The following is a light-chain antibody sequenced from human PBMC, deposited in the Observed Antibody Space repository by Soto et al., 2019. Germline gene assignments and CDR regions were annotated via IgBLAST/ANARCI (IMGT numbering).Light chain of an antibody. CDR2: EVS. Sequence: QSVLTQPASVSGSPGQSIIISCTGTSSDVDTYKYVSWYQQHPGKAPKLMIYEVSHRPSGVSDRFSGSKSGNTASLTISGLQAEDEADYYCCSYAGSTTRVLFGGGTKGTVL. V-gene: IGLV2-14*01. CDR1: SSDVDTYKY. CDR3: CSYAGSTTRVL. J-gene: IGLJ2*01.